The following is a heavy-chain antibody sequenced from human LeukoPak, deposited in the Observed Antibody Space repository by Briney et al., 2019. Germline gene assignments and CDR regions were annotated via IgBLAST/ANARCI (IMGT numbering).Heavy chain of an antibody. CDR2: ISSSSSYI. V-gene: IGHV3-21*01. CDR1: GFTFSNYG. D-gene: IGHD2-21*01. Sequence: PGGSLRLSCAASGFTFSNYGINWVRQAPGKGLEWVSSISSSSSYIYYADSVKGRFTISRDNAKNSLYLQMNSLRAEDTAVYYCARGGRGVVIAPPDYWGQGTLVTVSS. CDR3: ARGGRGVVIAPPDY. J-gene: IGHJ4*02.